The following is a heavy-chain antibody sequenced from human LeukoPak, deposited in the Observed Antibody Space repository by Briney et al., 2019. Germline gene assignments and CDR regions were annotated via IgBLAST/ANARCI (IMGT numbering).Heavy chain of an antibody. CDR2: ISSGSTYT. CDR1: GFTFTDHY. J-gene: IGHJ4*02. Sequence: GGSLRLSCAASGFTFTDHYMSWIRQAPGKGLEWVSYISSGSTYTNYADPVRGRFTISRDNAKNSLYLQMNSLRAEDTAVYYCARDSTIYFDQWGQGILVTVSS. V-gene: IGHV3-11*06. CDR3: ARDSTIYFDQ. D-gene: IGHD3-3*01.